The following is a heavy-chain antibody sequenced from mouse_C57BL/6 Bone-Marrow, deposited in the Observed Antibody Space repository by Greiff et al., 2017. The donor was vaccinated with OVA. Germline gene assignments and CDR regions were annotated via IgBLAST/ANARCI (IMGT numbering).Heavy chain of an antibody. Sequence: VQLQQSGAELAKPGASVKLSCKASGYTFTSYWMHWVKQRPGQGLEWIGYINPSSGYTKYNQKFKDKATLTAEKSSSTAYMQLSSLTYEDSAVYYCASVAYWGQGTLVTVSA. V-gene: IGHV1-7*01. CDR2: INPSSGYT. CDR3: ASVAY. J-gene: IGHJ3*01. CDR1: GYTFTSYW.